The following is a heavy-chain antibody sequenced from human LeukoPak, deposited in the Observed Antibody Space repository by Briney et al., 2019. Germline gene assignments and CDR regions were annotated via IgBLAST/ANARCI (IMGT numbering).Heavy chain of an antibody. CDR3: ARSTEDAFDI. V-gene: IGHV3-74*01. CDR1: GLTVSSSY. Sequence: GGSLRLSCAVSGLTVSSSYMSWVRQAPGKGLVWVSHINSDGSSTSYADSVKGRFTISRDNAKNTLYLQMNSLRAEDTAVYYCARSTEDAFDIWGQGTMVTVSS. CDR2: INSDGSST. J-gene: IGHJ3*02.